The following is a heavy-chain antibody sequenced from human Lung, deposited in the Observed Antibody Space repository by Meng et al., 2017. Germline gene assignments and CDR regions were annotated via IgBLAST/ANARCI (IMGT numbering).Heavy chain of an antibody. V-gene: IGHV3-30*04. D-gene: IGHD3-3*01. CDR1: GFTFSSYA. CDR3: AKESYNTYMDV. CDR2: ISYDGSFE. Sequence: GGSLRLSCAASGFTFSSYALHWVRQAPGKGLEWMTIISYDGSFESYADSVKGRFTISRDNSKNTLYLQVNSLRVEDSAVYYCAKESYNTYMDVWGQGTTVTVSS. J-gene: IGHJ6*02.